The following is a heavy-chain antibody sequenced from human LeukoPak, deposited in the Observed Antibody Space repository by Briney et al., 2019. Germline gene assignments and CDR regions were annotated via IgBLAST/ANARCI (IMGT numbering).Heavy chain of an antibody. CDR2: INHSGST. Sequence: SETLSLTCAVYGGSFSGYYWSWIRQPPGKGLEWIGEINHSGSTNYGPSLKSRVTISVDTSKNQVSLKLSSVTAADTAVYYCARHGNSSSWYQGEGVDYWGQGTLVTVSS. D-gene: IGHD6-13*01. CDR3: ARHGNSSSWYQGEGVDY. J-gene: IGHJ4*02. V-gene: IGHV4-34*01. CDR1: GGSFSGYY.